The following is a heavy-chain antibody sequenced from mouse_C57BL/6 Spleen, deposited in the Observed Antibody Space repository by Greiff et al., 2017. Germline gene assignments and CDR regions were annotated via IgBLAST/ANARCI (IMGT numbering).Heavy chain of an antibody. CDR2: INPRTGGT. Sequence: VQLQQSGPELVKPGASVKISCKASGYSFTGYYMNWVKQSPEKSLEWIGEINPRTGGTTYNQKFKAKATLTVDKSSSTAYMQLKSLTSEASAVYYCARRGYYLMDYWGQGTSVTVSS. CDR3: ARRGYYLMDY. V-gene: IGHV1-42*01. CDR1: GYSFTGYY. J-gene: IGHJ4*01. D-gene: IGHD2-1*01.